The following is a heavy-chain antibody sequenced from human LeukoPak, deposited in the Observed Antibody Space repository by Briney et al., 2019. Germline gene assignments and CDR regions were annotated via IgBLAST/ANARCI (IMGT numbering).Heavy chain of an antibody. CDR1: GFTFSSYA. Sequence: GGSLRLSCAASGFTFSSYAMHWVRQAPGKGLEWVAVIWYGGDNKYYVDSVKGRFTISRDNSKNNVDLQMHSLRIEDTAVYYCAKDIGGSYSGLDYWGQGTLVTVSS. CDR3: AKDIGGSYSGLDY. CDR2: IWYGGDNK. V-gene: IGHV3-33*03. D-gene: IGHD3-10*01. J-gene: IGHJ4*02.